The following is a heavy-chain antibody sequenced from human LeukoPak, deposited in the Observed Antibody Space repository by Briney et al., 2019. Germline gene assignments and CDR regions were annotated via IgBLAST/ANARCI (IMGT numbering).Heavy chain of an antibody. CDR1: GDSLRSYH. CDR3: ARDQSLWTGYYIWNYFDP. Sequence: PSETLSLTCSVSGDSLRSYHWSWIRQPPGKGLEWIGYISYSGSTEYNPSLKSRVSISVDTSKNQFSLNLTSVTAADTAVYYCARDQSLWTGYYIWNYFDPWGQGTLVTVSS. J-gene: IGHJ5*02. D-gene: IGHD3/OR15-3a*01. CDR2: ISYSGST. V-gene: IGHV4-59*01.